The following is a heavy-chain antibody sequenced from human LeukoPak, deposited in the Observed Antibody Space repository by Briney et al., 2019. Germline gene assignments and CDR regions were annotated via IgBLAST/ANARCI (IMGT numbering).Heavy chain of an antibody. V-gene: IGHV4-30-4*08. D-gene: IGHD3-16*02. CDR1: GGSLSSGDYY. CDR3: ARISATGLVSSWYFDL. CDR2: IYSSGST. Sequence: PPETLSLTCTVSGGSLSSGDYYWSWIRQPPGQGLEWIGYIYSSGSTYYNPSLKRRVTISVDTYKNQFSLKLSSVTAADTAVYYCARISATGLVSSWYFDLWGRGTLVTVSS. J-gene: IGHJ2*01.